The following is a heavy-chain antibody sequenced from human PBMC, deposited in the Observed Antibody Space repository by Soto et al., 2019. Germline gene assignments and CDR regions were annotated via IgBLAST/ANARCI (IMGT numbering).Heavy chain of an antibody. CDR3: VRDASGIRGYGH. CDR2: ISSDSGDI. Sequence: QVQLVESGGGVVKPGGSLRLSCAASGFTFSDYYMNWVRQAPGKGLEWLSYISSDSGDINYADSVKGRFTISRVNADNSVYLQMNSLRAEDTAVYYCVRDASGIRGYGHWGHGTRVTVSP. D-gene: IGHD2-15*01. J-gene: IGHJ4*01. CDR1: GFTFSDYY. V-gene: IGHV3-11*05.